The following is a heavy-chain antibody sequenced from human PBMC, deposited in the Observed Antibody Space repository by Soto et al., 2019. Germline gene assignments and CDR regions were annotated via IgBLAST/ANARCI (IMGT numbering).Heavy chain of an antibody. J-gene: IGHJ6*02. CDR2: ISGTSDAV. CDR1: GFPFSTSA. CDR3: GKYSGSYPVYDGMNV. D-gene: IGHD1-26*01. V-gene: IGHV3-23*01. Sequence: GGSLRLSCAASGFPFSTSAMNWVRQAPGKGLEWVSIISGTSDAVHYAESVKGRFTSSRDNSRNTLYLQMNSLRAEDTAVYYCGKYSGSYPVYDGMNVWGQGATVTVSS.